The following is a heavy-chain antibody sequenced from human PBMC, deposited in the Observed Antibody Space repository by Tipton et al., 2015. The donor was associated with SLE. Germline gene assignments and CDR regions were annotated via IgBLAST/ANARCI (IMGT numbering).Heavy chain of an antibody. V-gene: IGHV4-39*07. D-gene: IGHD6-13*01. Sequence: TLSLTCTVSGGSFSSCSYYWGRIRQPPGKGLEWIGSIYYGGRPYYNPSLKSRVTLSVDTSQNQFSLKLSSVTAADTAVYYCARGGGIAAAGPVSWFDPWGQGTLVTVSS. CDR2: IYYGGRP. J-gene: IGHJ5*02. CDR1: GGSFSSCSYY. CDR3: ARGGGIAAAGPVSWFDP.